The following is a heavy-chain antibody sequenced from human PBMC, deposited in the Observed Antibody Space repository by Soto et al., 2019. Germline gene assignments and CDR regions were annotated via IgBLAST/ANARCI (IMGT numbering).Heavy chain of an antibody. CDR1: GYTFTNYG. CDR2: ISANNGNT. CDR3: ARAGSSLGYAMDV. Sequence: GASVKVSCKASGYTFTNYGISWVRQAPGQGLEWMGWISANNGNTHYAQKFQGRVTMTTETSTSTVYMELRSLRSDDTAVYYCARAGSSLGYAMDVWGRGTTVTV. D-gene: IGHD3-10*01. J-gene: IGHJ6*02. V-gene: IGHV1-18*04.